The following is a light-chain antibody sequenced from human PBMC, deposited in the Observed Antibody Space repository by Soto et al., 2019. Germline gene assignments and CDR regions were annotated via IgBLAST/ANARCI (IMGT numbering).Light chain of an antibody. CDR3: QQSYSTPYT. V-gene: IGKV1-39*01. J-gene: IGKJ2*01. Sequence: DIQMTQTPPSLSLSVGDRVTITCRASQDISNSLTWYQQKPGNSPSALIYGASSLESGVPARFSGRGSGTDFTLSISSLQPEDFATYFCQQSYSTPYTFGQGTSLTIK. CDR1: QDISNS. CDR2: GAS.